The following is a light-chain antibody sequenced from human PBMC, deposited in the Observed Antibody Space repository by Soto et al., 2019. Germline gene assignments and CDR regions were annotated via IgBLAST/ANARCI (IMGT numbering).Light chain of an antibody. CDR1: QSVSNN. CDR2: GAS. V-gene: IGKV3-15*01. J-gene: IGKJ4*01. Sequence: IVMTQSPATLSGSPGERSTLSCRASQSVSNNLAWYQQKPGQAPRLLIYGASTRATGIPDRFSGSGSGTEFTLTISSLQSEDFAVYYCQQYNNWPLTXGGGTKVDIK. CDR3: QQYNNWPLT.